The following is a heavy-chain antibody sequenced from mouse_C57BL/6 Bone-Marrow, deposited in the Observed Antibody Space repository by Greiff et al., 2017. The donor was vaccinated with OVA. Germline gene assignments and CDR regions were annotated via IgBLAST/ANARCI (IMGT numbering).Heavy chain of an antibody. V-gene: IGHV1-74*01. CDR2: IHPSDSDT. D-gene: IGHD2-3*01. CDR3: AISEDGYLSFDY. Sequence: VQVVESGAELVKPGASVKVSCKASGYTFTSYWMHWVKQRPGQGLEWIGRIHPSDSDTNYNQKFKGKATLTVDKSSSTAYMQLSSLTSEDSAVYYCAISEDGYLSFDYWGQGTTLTVSS. CDR1: GYTFTSYW. J-gene: IGHJ2*01.